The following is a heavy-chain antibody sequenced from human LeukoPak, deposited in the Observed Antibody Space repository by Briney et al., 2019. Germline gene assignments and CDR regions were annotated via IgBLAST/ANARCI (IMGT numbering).Heavy chain of an antibody. Sequence: GGSLRLSCAASGFNFDDYGMTWVRQIPGKGLEWVAGVNSNGRSAGYAASVRGRFTISRDNAKNSLYLEMGSLRLEDTAFCYCTRGYSTRHFPFDSWGQGTLVTVSS. J-gene: IGHJ4*02. D-gene: IGHD6-13*01. CDR1: GFNFDDYG. V-gene: IGHV3-20*04. CDR3: TRGYSTRHFPFDS. CDR2: VNSNGRSA.